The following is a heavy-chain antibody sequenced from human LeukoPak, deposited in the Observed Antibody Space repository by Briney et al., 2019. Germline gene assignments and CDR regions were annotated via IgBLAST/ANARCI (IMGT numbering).Heavy chain of an antibody. V-gene: IGHV1-2*02. CDR1: GYTFTGYY. CDR2: INPNSGGT. Sequence: VASVKVSCKASGYTFTGYYMHWVRQAPGQGLEWMGWINPNSGGTNYAQKFQGRVTMTKDTSISTAYMELSRLRSDDTAVYYCARDTVIMSYYYYGMDVWGQGTTVTVSS. D-gene: IGHD3-3*01. J-gene: IGHJ6*02. CDR3: ARDTVIMSYYYYGMDV.